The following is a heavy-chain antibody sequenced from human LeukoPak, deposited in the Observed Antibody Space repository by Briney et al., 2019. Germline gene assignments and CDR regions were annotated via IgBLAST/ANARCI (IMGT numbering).Heavy chain of an antibody. CDR2: ISCSCSTI. CDR3: ARDAITIFGVVIESYYYYGMDV. V-gene: IGHV3-48*03. D-gene: IGHD3-3*01. CDR1: GFTFSSYE. J-gene: IGHJ6*02. Sequence: GGSLRLSCAASGFTFSSYEMNWVRQAPGKGLEWVSYISCSCSTIYYADSVKGRFTVSRDNAKNSLYLQMNSLRAEDTAVYYCARDAITIFGVVIESYYYYGMDVWGQGTTVTVSS.